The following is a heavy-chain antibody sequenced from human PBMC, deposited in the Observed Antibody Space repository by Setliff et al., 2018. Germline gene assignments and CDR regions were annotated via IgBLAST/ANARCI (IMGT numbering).Heavy chain of an antibody. CDR3: ATNSGGNTIDAFDI. V-gene: IGHV1-24*01. D-gene: IGHD2-15*01. Sequence: ASVKVSCKVSGYTLTELSMHWVRQAPGKGLEWMGGFDPEDGETIYAQKFQGRVTMTEDTSTDTAYMELSSLRSEATAVYYCATNSGGNTIDAFDIWGQGTMVTVS. J-gene: IGHJ3*02. CDR2: FDPEDGET. CDR1: GYTLTELS.